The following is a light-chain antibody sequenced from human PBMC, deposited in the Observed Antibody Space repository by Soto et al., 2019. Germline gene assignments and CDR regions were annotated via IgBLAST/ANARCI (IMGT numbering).Light chain of an antibody. CDR3: QQFSTYPRT. V-gene: IGKV1-13*02. CDR2: DAS. Sequence: AIPLTQSPSSLSVSVGDRVTITCRASQGISSALAWYQQKPGTGPKLLIYDASSVESGVPSRFRGSGSGTDFTLTISYPQPEDFATYYCQQFSTYPRTFGGGTKVEIK. CDR1: QGISSA. J-gene: IGKJ4*01.